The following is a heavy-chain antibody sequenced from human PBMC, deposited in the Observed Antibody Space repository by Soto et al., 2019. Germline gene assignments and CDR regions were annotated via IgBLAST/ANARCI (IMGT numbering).Heavy chain of an antibody. Sequence: QVQLVQSGAEVKKPGSSVKVSCEASGGTFSIDTISWVRQAPGQGLEWMGGSANSAQKFQARLTVTADESTGTVYLQLISLTSEDTAVYYCAREGPPDIAWFDPWGQGTLVSVSS. CDR2: SA. CDR3: AREGPPDIAWFDP. J-gene: IGHJ5*02. CDR1: GGTFSIDT. V-gene: IGHV1-69*01. D-gene: IGHD2-15*01.